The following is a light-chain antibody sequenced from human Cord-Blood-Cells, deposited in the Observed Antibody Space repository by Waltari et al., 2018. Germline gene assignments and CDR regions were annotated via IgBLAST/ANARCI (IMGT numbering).Light chain of an antibody. V-gene: IGLV6-57*02. CDR2: EDN. J-gene: IGLJ2*01. CDR3: QSYDSSNVV. CDR1: SGSIASTY. Sequence: NFMLTQPHSVSESPGQTVTISCTGSSGSIASTYVQRYQQRPGSAPTTVIYEDNQRPSGVPDRFSGSIDSSSNSASLTISGLKTEDEADYYCQSYDSSNVVFGGGTKLTVL.